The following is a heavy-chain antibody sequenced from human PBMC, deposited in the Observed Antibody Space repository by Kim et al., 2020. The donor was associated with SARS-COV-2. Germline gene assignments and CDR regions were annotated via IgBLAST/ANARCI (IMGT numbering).Heavy chain of an antibody. D-gene: IGHD3-10*01. V-gene: IGHV3-15*01. J-gene: IGHJ3*02. CDR2: IKSKTDGGTT. CDR1: GFTFSNAW. Sequence: GGSLRLSCAASGFTFSNAWMSWVRQAPGKGLEWVGRIKSKTDGGTTDYAAPVKGRFTISRDDSKNTLYLQMNSLKTEDTAVYYCTTDLYYYGSGSDSAFDIWGQGTMVTVSS. CDR3: TTDLYYYGSGSDSAFDI.